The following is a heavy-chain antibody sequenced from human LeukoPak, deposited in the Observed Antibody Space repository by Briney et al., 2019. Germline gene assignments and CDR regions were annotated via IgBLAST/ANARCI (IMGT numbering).Heavy chain of an antibody. CDR3: ARHSRYCSSTSCPYNWFGP. CDR1: GGSISSSSYY. V-gene: IGHV4-39*01. Sequence: PSETLSLTCTVSGGSISSSSYYWGWIRQPPGKGLEWIGSIYYSGSTYYNPSLKSRVTISVDTSKNQFSLKLSSVTAADTAVYYCARHSRYCSSTSCPYNWFGPWGQGTLVTVSS. D-gene: IGHD2-2*01. CDR2: IYYSGST. J-gene: IGHJ5*02.